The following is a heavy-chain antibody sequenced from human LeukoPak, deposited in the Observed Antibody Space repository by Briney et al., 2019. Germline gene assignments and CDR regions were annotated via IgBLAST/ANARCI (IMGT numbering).Heavy chain of an antibody. CDR2: IIPIFGTA. D-gene: IGHD4-17*01. V-gene: IGHV1-69*13. Sequence: GASVKVSCKASGFTFIDYYMHWVRQAPGQGLEWMGGIIPIFGTANYAQKFQGRVTITADESTSTAYMELSSLRSEDTAVYYCARMAASYGDYRDNWGQGTLVTVSS. CDR1: GFTFIDYY. J-gene: IGHJ4*02. CDR3: ARMAASYGDYRDN.